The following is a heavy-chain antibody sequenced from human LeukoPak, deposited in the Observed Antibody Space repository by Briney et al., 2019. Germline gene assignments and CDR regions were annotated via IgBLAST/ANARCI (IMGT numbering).Heavy chain of an antibody. D-gene: IGHD3-10*01. J-gene: IGHJ4*02. Sequence: PGGSLRLSCAVSGFTYSSYWMHWVRQAPGKGLVWVSLTNPDGSITDYADSGRGRFTISRDNAKNTVFLQMNSLRAEDTAVYYCAKDLLRGAADNWGQGALVTVSS. CDR3: AKDLLRGAADN. CDR1: GFTYSSYW. V-gene: IGHV3-74*01. CDR2: TNPDGSIT.